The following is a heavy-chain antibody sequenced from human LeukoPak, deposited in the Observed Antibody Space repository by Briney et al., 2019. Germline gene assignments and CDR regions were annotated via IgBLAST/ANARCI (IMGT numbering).Heavy chain of an antibody. D-gene: IGHD6-6*01. CDR3: ARRGGSSSRRRPIDY. V-gene: IGHV3-7*01. J-gene: IGHJ4*02. CDR1: WFNFYYFL. CDR2: IKEDGSKR. Sequence: GGSLRLSRSASWFNFYYFLMNYVPPAPGKGAEWVANIKEDGSKRYYVDSVRGRFTISRDNAKNSLFLQMNGLRAEDTAVYYCARRGGSSSRRRPIDYWGQGTLVTVSS.